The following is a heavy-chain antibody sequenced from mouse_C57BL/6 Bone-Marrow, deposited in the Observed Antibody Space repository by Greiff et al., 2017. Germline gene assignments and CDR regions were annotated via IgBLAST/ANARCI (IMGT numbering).Heavy chain of an antibody. D-gene: IGHD2-10*01. CDR2: ISDGGSYT. V-gene: IGHV5-4*01. CDR3: AIQILPPDWFAY. J-gene: IGHJ3*01. CDR1: GFTFSSYA. Sequence: EVQVVESGGGLVKPGGSLKLSCAASGFTFSSYAMSWVRQTPEKRLEWVATISDGGSYTNYTDNVKGRFTISRDNATTNLYLQLSHLKSADTAMYSCAIQILPPDWFAYWGTGTMVTASA.